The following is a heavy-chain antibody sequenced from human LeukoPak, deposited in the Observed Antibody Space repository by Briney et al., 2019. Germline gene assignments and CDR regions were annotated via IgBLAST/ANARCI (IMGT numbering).Heavy chain of an antibody. CDR3: ARGVINGYGFDF. CDR2: IKTDGSTT. J-gene: IGHJ4*02. CDR1: GFAFSNYW. Sequence: GGSLRLSCAASGFAFSNYWMHWVRQAPGKGLVWVSRIKTDGSTTNYADSVKGRFTISRDNAKNTVYLQMNSLRGEDTAVYYCARGVINGYGFDFGGQGTLVTASS. V-gene: IGHV3-74*01. D-gene: IGHD2-21*01.